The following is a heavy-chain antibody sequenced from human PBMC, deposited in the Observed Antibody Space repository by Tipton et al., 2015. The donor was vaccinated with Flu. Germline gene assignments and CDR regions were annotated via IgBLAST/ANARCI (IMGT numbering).Heavy chain of an antibody. CDR2: INSDGSST. D-gene: IGHD5-12*01. CDR1: GFTFSSYW. Sequence: SLRLSCAASGFTFSSYWMHWVRQAPGKGLVWVSRINSDGSSTSYADSVKGRFTISRDNAKNTLYLQMNSLRAEDTAVYYCARVDIVASSFDYWGQGTLVTVSS. J-gene: IGHJ4*02. V-gene: IGHV3-74*01. CDR3: ARVDIVASSFDY.